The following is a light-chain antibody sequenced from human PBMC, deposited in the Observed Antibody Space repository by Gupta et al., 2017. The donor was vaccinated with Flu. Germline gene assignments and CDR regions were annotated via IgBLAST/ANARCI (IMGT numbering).Light chain of an antibody. V-gene: IGKV1-5*03. CDR3: QQYSSSRT. CDR1: QSISTW. Sequence: DIQMTQSPSTLSASVGDRVTITCRASQSISTWLAWYQQKPGKAPKVLISKASSLESGVPSRFSGSGSRTEFTLTISSLQPDDFATYYCQQYSSSRTFGQGTKVEIK. J-gene: IGKJ1*01. CDR2: KAS.